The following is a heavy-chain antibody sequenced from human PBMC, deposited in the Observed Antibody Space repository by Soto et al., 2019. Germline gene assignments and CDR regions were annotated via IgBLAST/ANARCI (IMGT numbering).Heavy chain of an antibody. Sequence: SETLSLTCSVSVVSISSSSYYWGWIRQPPGKGLEWIVSIAYSGNTYYSPSLKSRVTISVDPSKTQFSLELSSVTATDTAVYYPARRRARIAAVGTSSGFDPWGQGTVVTVYS. V-gene: IGHV4-39*01. CDR2: IAYSGNT. CDR3: ARRRARIAAVGTSSGFDP. D-gene: IGHD6-13*01. CDR1: VVSISSSSYY. J-gene: IGHJ5*02.